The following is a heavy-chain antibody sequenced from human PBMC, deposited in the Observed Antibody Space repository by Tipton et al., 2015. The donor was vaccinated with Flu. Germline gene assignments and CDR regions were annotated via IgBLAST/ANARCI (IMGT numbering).Heavy chain of an antibody. CDR3: ARRSWDY. CDR1: GGTFTSYA. J-gene: IGHJ4*02. V-gene: IGHV1-69*09. CDR2: IIPILGIA. Sequence: QVQLVQSGAEVKKPGSSVKVSCKASGGTFTSYAVTWVRQAPGQGPEWMGGIIPILGIAQYAQKFQGRVSMTWDTSISTVYMELSRLKSDDTAVYYCARRSWDYWGQGTLVIVSS.